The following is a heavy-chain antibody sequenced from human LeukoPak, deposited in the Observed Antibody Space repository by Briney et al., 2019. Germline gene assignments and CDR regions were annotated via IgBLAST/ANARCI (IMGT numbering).Heavy chain of an antibody. J-gene: IGHJ3*02. CDR2: MNPNSGNT. CDR1: GYTFTGYY. D-gene: IGHD3-10*01. CDR3: ARPRVRGAFDI. Sequence: ASVKVSCKASGYTFTGYYMHWVRQATGQGLEWMGWMNPNSGNTGYAQKFQGRVTMTRNTSISTAYMELSSLRSEDTAVYYCARPRVRGAFDIWGQGTMVTVSS. V-gene: IGHV1-8*02.